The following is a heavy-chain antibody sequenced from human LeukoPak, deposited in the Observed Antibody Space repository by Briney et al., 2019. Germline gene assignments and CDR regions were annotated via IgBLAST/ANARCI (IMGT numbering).Heavy chain of an antibody. CDR2: MYTSGTT. J-gene: IGHJ4*02. V-gene: IGHV4-61*02. Sequence: SETLSLTCTVSGGSIRSGSYYWNWIRQPAGKGLEWIGRMYTSGTTNYNPSLKSRVTISVDTSKNQFSLKLSSVTAADTAVYYCARTASGYYLFDYWGQGTLVTVSS. CDR1: GGSIRSGSYY. D-gene: IGHD3-22*01. CDR3: ARTASGYYLFDY.